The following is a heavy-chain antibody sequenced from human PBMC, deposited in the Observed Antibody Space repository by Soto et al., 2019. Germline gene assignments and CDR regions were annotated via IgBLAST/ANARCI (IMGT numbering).Heavy chain of an antibody. CDR3: ARKTKPRWRFRGYCSSTSCYYFDY. V-gene: IGHV4-34*01. Sequence: QVQLQQWGAGLLKPSETLSLTCAVYGGSFSGYYWSWIRQPPGKGLEWIGEINHSGSTNYNPSLKSRVTISVDTSKNQFSLKLSSVTAADTAVYYCARKTKPRWRFRGYCSSTSCYYFDYWGQGTLVTVSS. D-gene: IGHD2-2*01. CDR1: GGSFSGYY. J-gene: IGHJ4*02. CDR2: INHSGST.